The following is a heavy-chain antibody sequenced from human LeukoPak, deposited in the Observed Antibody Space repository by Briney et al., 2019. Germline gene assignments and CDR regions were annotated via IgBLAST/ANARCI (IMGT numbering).Heavy chain of an antibody. CDR3: ARQDDYNFDS. V-gene: IGHV4-39*01. CDR1: GGSISSSSYY. CDR2: IYYSGST. Sequence: KPSETLSLTCTVSGGSISSSSYYWDWIRQPPGKGLEWIGSIYYSGSTYYNPSLKSRVTISVDTSKKQLSLKLSSVTAADTAVYYCARQDDYNFDSWGQGTLVTVSS. J-gene: IGHJ4*02. D-gene: IGHD5-24*01.